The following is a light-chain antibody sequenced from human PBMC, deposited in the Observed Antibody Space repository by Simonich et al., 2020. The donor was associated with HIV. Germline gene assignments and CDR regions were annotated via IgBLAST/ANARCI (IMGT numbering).Light chain of an antibody. CDR2: GAS. CDR3: QQYNNWPLF. V-gene: IGKV3-15*01. J-gene: IGKJ2*01. CDR1: QSVSSF. Sequence: EIVLTQSPATLSLSPGERATLSCRASQSVSSFLAWYQQKPGQAPRLLIYGASTRATGIPARFSGGGSGTEFTLTISSMQSEDFAVYYCQQYNNWPLFFGQGTRLEIK.